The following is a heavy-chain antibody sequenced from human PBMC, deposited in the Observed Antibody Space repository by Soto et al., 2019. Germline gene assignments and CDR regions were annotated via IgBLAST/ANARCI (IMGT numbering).Heavy chain of an antibody. Sequence: QVELQETGPGLVKPSSTLSLTCTVSGGSISSYYWSWIRQPPGKGLEWIGYIYYSGSTNYNPSIKSRVTISVDTSKDQFSLKRSSVTAADTAVYYCARLQDIVATGYGMDVWGQGPTVTVSS. CDR2: IYYSGST. CDR1: GGSISSYY. CDR3: ARLQDIVATGYGMDV. V-gene: IGHV4-59*08. J-gene: IGHJ6*02. D-gene: IGHD5-12*01.